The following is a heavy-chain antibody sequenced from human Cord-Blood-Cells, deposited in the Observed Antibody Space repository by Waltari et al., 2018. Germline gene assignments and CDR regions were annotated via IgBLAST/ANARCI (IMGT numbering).Heavy chain of an antibody. D-gene: IGHD5-12*01. J-gene: IGHJ4*02. CDR3: ARVYSGYDFDY. CDR1: GYSISSGSY. V-gene: IGHV4-38-2*01. CDR2: IYHSGST. Sequence: QVQLQESGPGLVKPSETLSLTCAVSGYSISSGSYWGWIRPPPGKGLEWIGSIYHSGSTYYNPSLKSRVTISVDTSKNQFSLKLSSVTAADTAVYYCARVYSGYDFDYWGQGTLVTVSS.